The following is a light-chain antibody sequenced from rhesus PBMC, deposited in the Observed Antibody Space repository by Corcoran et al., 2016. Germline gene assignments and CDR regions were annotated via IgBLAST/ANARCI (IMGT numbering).Light chain of an antibody. V-gene: IGKV1-22*01. CDR2: QAS. J-gene: IGKJ2*01. Sequence: DIQMTQSPSSLSASVGDTVIITCRASQGISSWLAWYQQKPGKAPQLLSYQASSLQSGVPLRFSGSGSGTDFTRTISSLQSEDFATYYCQQYSSRPLYSFGQGTKVEIK. CDR3: QQYSSRPLYS. CDR1: QGISSW.